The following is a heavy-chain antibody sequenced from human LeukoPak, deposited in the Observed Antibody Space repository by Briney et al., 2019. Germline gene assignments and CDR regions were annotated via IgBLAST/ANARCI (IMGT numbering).Heavy chain of an antibody. J-gene: IGHJ6*03. CDR2: IYYSGST. Sequence: SETLSLTCTVSGYSISSGYYWGWSRQPPGKGLEGIGNIYYSGSTYYNPSLKSRVTISLDTSKNHFSLKLSSVTAADTAVYYCASVRRGFGESSKYYAYYYMGVWGKGTTVTISS. D-gene: IGHD3-10*01. V-gene: IGHV4-38-2*02. CDR1: GYSISSGYY. CDR3: ASVRRGFGESSKYYAYYYMGV.